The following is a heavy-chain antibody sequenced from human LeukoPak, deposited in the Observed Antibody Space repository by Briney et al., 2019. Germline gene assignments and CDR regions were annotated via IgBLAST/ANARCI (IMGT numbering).Heavy chain of an antibody. CDR2: VSPYNGDT. D-gene: IGHD3-9*01. V-gene: IGHV1-18*01. Sequence: ASVKVSCKASGYTFTDYDITWVRQAPGQGLEWMGRVSPYNGDTYYSQRFQGRVTMTTDTSTSTAYMELRSLRSDDTAVYYCARDKRYFDWLLSYYFDYWGQGTLVTVSS. CDR3: ARDKRYFDWLLSYYFDY. CDR1: GYTFTDYD. J-gene: IGHJ4*02.